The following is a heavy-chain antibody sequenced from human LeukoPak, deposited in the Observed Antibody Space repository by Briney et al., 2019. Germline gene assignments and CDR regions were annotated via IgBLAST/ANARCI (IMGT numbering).Heavy chain of an antibody. CDR3: ARPGRSYGSGSYFDY. Sequence: GESLKISCKGSGYSFTSYWIGWVRQMPGKGLEWMGTSDPSDSFTNYSPSLQGHVTISADKSVSTAYLQWSSLKASDTAMYYCARPGRSYGSGSYFDYWGQGSRVTVSS. V-gene: IGHV5-10-1*01. J-gene: IGHJ4*02. CDR1: GYSFTSYW. D-gene: IGHD3-10*01. CDR2: SDPSDSFT.